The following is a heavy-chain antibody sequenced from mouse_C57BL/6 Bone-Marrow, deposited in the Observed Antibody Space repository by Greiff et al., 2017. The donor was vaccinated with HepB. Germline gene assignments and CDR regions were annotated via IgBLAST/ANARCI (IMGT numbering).Heavy chain of an antibody. CDR1: GYTFTSYN. CDR3: ARGTSYDDYCGYEY. D-gene: IGHD2-3*01. V-gene: IGHV1-12*01. J-gene: IGHJ2*01. Sequence: LQQSGAELVRPGASVKMSCKASGYTFTSYNMHWVKQTPRQGLEWIGAIYPGNGDTSYNQKFKGKATLTVDKSSSTAYMQLSSLTSEDSAVYFCARGTSYDDYCGYEYWGQGTTLTVSS. CDR2: IYPGNGDT.